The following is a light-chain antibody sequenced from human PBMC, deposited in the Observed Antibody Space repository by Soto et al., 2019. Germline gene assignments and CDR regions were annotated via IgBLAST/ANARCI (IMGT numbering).Light chain of an antibody. J-gene: IGKJ4*01. CDR3: QQYNDWPLT. CDR1: QSVRGK. Sequence: EIVMTQSPATLSVSPGERATLSCRASQSVRGKVAWYQQRPGQAPRLLIYGASTTATYIPARFSGRGSGTEFTLTISSLQSEDFAVYYCQQYNDWPLTCGGGSKLDIK. V-gene: IGKV3-15*01. CDR2: GAS.